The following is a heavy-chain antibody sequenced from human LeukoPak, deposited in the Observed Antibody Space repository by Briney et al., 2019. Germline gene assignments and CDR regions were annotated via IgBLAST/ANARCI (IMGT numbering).Heavy chain of an antibody. CDR1: GYTFTSYD. CDR3: ARAPPTIFGVVINNDAFDI. J-gene: IGHJ3*02. Sequence: ASVKVSCKASGYTFTSYDINWVRQATGQGLEWMGWMNPNSGNTGYAQKFQGRVTITADESTSTAYMELSSLRSEDTAVYYCARAPPTIFGVVINNDAFDIWGQGTMVTVSS. D-gene: IGHD3-3*01. V-gene: IGHV1-8*01. CDR2: MNPNSGNT.